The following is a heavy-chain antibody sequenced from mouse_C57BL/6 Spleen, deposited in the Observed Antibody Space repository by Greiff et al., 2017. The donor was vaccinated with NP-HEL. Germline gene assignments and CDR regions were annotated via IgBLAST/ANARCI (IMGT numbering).Heavy chain of an antibody. CDR1: GYTFTSYW. D-gene: IGHD2-4*01. J-gene: IGHJ2*01. CDR3: ARSYYDYDAWFDY. CDR2: IDPSDSYT. Sequence: QVQLKQPGAELVMPGASVKLSCKASGYTFTSYWMHWVKQRPGQGLEWIGEIDPSDSYTNYTQKFKGKSTLTVDKSSSTAYMQLISLTSADSAVYYCARSYYDYDAWFDYWGQGTLVTVSS. V-gene: IGHV1-69*01.